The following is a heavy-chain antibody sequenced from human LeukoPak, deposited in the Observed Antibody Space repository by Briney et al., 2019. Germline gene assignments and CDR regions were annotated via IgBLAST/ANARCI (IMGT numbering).Heavy chain of an antibody. CDR1: GYTFTSYY. J-gene: IGHJ5*02. CDR2: INPSGGST. D-gene: IGHD4-17*01. CDR3: ARGLHDYGDYAGWFDP. V-gene: IGHV1-46*01. Sequence: ASVKVSCKASGYTFTSYYMHWVRQAPGQGLEWMGIINPSGGSTSYAQKLQGRVTMTRDMSTSTVYMELSSLRSEDTAVYYCARGLHDYGDYAGWFDPWGQGTLVTVSS.